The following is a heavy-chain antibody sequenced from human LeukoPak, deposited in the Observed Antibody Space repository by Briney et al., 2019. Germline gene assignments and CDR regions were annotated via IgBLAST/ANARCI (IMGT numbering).Heavy chain of an antibody. CDR2: IYTSGST. V-gene: IGHV4-4*07. Sequence: SETLSLTCTVSGGSISSYYWSWIRQPVGKGLEWIGRIYTSGSTNYNPSLKSRVTMSVDTSKNQFSLELSSVTAADTAVYYCASVPVWGLSGYSYFDYWGQGTLVTVSS. J-gene: IGHJ4*02. CDR3: ASVPVWGLSGYSYFDY. D-gene: IGHD5-12*01. CDR1: GGSISSYY.